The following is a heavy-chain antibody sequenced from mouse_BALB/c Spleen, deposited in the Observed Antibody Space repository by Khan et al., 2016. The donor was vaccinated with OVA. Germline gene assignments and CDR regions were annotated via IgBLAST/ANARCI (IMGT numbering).Heavy chain of an antibody. CDR2: INSNGGTS. Sequence: EVELVESGGGLVQPGGSLKLSCAASGFTFSGYGMSWVRQTPDKRLELVATINSNGGTSYYPDSVKGRFTISRDNAKNTLHLQMSSLKSEDTAMYYCARVYYRYDEGYWYFDVWAQGPRSPSPQ. J-gene: IGHJ1*01. D-gene: IGHD2-14*01. V-gene: IGHV5-6-3*01. CDR3: ARVYYRYDEGYWYFDV. CDR1: GFTFSGYG.